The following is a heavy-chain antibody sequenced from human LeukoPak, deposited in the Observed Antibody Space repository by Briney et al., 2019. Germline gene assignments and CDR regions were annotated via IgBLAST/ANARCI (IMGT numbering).Heavy chain of an antibody. V-gene: IGHV1-18*01. CDR1: GYTFTSYG. CDR2: ISAYNGNT. Sequence: GASVKVSCKDSGYTFTSYGISWVRQAPGQGLEWVGWISAYNGNTNYAQKLQGRVTMTTDTSTSTAYMDLRSLRSDDTAVYYCARVRNSGFRYVDSWGQGTLVTVSS. J-gene: IGHJ4*02. D-gene: IGHD5-12*01. CDR3: ARVRNSGFRYVDS.